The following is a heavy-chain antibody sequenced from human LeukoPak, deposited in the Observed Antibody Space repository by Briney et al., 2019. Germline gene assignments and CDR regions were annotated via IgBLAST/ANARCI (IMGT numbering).Heavy chain of an antibody. Sequence: PEGSLRLSCAASGFTFSSYSMNWVRQAPGKGLEWVSYISSSSSTTYYADSVKGRFTISRDNAKNSLYLQMNSLRAEDTAVYYCARRRDYGGNSEAFDIWGQGTMVTVSS. V-gene: IGHV3-48*01. CDR3: ARRRDYGGNSEAFDI. CDR2: ISSSSSTT. J-gene: IGHJ3*02. D-gene: IGHD4-23*01. CDR1: GFTFSSYS.